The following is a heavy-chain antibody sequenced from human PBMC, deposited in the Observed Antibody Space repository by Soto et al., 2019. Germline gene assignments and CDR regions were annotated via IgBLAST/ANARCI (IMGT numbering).Heavy chain of an antibody. D-gene: IGHD6-13*01. CDR3: ARVAQQLGTLYFDY. Sequence: SQTLSLTCTVSGGSISSYYWSWIRQPPGKGLEWIGDIYYSGSTNYNPSLKSRVTISVDTSKNQFSLKLSSVTAADTAVYYCARVAQQLGTLYFDYWGQGTLVTVSS. CDR2: IYYSGST. CDR1: GGSISSYY. V-gene: IGHV4-59*01. J-gene: IGHJ4*02.